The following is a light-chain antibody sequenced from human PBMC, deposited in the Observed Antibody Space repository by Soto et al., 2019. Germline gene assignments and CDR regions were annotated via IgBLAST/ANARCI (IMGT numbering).Light chain of an antibody. J-gene: IGKJ5*01. CDR1: QSVSSSY. V-gene: IGKV3-20*01. CDR2: GAS. CDR3: QQYGSSPIT. Sequence: IVLTQSPVTLSLSPCEIATLSCRSSQSVSSSYLAWYQQKPGQAPRLLIYGASSRATGIPDRFSGSGSGTDFTLTISRLEPEDFAVYYCQQYGSSPITSGQGTRLEIK.